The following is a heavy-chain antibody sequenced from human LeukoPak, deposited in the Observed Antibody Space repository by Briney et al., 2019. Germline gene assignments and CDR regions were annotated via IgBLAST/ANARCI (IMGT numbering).Heavy chain of an antibody. J-gene: IGHJ5*02. Sequence: SETLSLACTVSGGSISRYYWSWIPQPPGKGPEWIGYIYDSGSTNYNPSLKSRVTLSRDTYKNQYSLKLRSVTAADTAVYYYANLWFGELYEGWFDPWGQGTLVTVSS. CDR2: IYDSGST. D-gene: IGHD3-10*01. CDR1: GGSISRYY. V-gene: IGHV4-59*08. CDR3: ANLWFGELYEGWFDP.